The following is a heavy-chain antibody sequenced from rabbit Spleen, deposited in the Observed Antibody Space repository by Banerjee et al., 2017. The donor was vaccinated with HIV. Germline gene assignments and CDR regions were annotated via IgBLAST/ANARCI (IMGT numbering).Heavy chain of an antibody. V-gene: IGHV1S45*01. CDR2: IYGGSGAST. CDR3: ARDTGSSFSSYGMDL. J-gene: IGHJ6*01. D-gene: IGHD8-1*01. CDR1: GIDFSSYFY. Sequence: QEQLVESGGGLVKPGGTLTLTCKASGIDFSSYFYMCWVRQAPGKGLEWIACIYGGSGASTAYAIWAKGRFTISKTSSTTVTLQMTSLTAADTATYFCARDTGSSFSSYGMDLWGPGTLVTVS.